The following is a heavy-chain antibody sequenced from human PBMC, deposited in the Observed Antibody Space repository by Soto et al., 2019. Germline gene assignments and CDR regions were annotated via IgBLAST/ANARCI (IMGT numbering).Heavy chain of an antibody. CDR1: GGSISSGDYY. CDR3: ARERPDGSRLDP. J-gene: IGHJ5*02. Sequence: PSETLSLTCTVSGGSISSGDYYWIWHRQPPGKGLEWIGYIYYSGSTYYNPSLKSRVTISVDTSKNQFSLKLSSVTAADTAVYYCARERPDGSRLDPWGQGTLVTVSS. D-gene: IGHD6-13*01. CDR2: IYYSGST. V-gene: IGHV4-30-4*01.